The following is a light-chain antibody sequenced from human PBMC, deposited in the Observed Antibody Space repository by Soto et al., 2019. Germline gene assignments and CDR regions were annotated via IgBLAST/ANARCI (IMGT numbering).Light chain of an antibody. CDR3: QQSYSTPGT. Sequence: DIQMTQSPSSLSASVGDRVTITCRASQSISSYLNWYQQKPGKAPKLLIYAASSLQSGVPSRFSGSGSGTDFTLTISSXQPEDFATYYCQQSYSTPGTFGQGTKVDIK. CDR1: QSISSY. J-gene: IGKJ1*01. CDR2: AAS. V-gene: IGKV1-39*01.